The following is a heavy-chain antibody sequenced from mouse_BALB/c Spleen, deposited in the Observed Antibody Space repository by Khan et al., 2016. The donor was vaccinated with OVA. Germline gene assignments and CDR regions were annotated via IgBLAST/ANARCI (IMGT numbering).Heavy chain of an antibody. V-gene: IGHV3-2*02. Sequence: EVQLQESGPGLVKPSQSLSLTCTVTGYSITSDYAWNWIRQFPGNKLEWMGYISSTGSTSYNPSLKSRISFTRDTSKNQFFLQLKSVTTEDIATYYCARSLYYSYGYALDCWGRGTSVTVSS. D-gene: IGHD2-14*01. CDR1: GYSITSDYA. CDR3: ARSLYYSYGYALDC. J-gene: IGHJ4*01. CDR2: ISSTGST.